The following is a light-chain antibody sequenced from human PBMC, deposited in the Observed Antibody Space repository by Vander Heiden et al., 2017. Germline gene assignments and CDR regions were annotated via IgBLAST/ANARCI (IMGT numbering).Light chain of an antibody. J-gene: IGLJ2*01. Sequence: QSVLTQPPSVSGAPGQRVPISCTGSNTNIGGGYRVHWYQQVPGTAPKLLIYNNNNRPSGVPDRFSGSNSGTSASLAITGLQAEDEADYYCQCYDNGRNLVFGGGTKVTVL. V-gene: IGLV1-40*01. CDR3: QCYDNGRNLV. CDR1: NTNIGGGYR. CDR2: NNN.